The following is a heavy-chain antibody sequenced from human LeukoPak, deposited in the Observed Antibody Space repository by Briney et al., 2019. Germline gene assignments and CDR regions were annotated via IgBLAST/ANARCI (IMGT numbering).Heavy chain of an antibody. CDR3: AKRGVVIRVILVGFHKEAYYFDS. V-gene: IGHV3-23*01. J-gene: IGHJ4*02. CDR2: ISDSGGRT. CDR1: GITLSNYG. D-gene: IGHD3-22*01. Sequence: GGSLRLSCAVSGITLSNYGMRWVRQAPGKWLEWVAGISDSGGRTNYADSVNGRFTISRDNPKNTLYLQMNSLRAEDTAVYFCAKRGVVIRVILVGFHKEAYYFDSWGQGALVTVSS.